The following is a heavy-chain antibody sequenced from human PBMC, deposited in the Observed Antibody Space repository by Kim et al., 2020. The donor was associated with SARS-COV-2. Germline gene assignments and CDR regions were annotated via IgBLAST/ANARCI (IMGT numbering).Heavy chain of an antibody. V-gene: IGHV4-34*01. CDR2: INHSGST. Sequence: SETLSLTCAVYGGSFSGYYWSWIRQPPGKGLEWIGEINHSGSTNYNPSLKSRVTISVDTSKNQFSLKLSSVTAADTAVYYCARGRDGGREFDYWGQGTLVTVSS. CDR1: GGSFSGYY. CDR3: ARGRDGGREFDY. D-gene: IGHD4-17*01. J-gene: IGHJ4*02.